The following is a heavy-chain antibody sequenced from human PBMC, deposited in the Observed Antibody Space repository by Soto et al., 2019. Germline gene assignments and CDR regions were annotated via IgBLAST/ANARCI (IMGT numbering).Heavy chain of an antibody. CDR2: IKTDGSNT. D-gene: IGHD3-22*01. J-gene: IGHJ4*02. Sequence: PGGSLRLSCAASGFTFSGYSMHWVRQAPGKGLVWVSCIKTDGSNTYYADSVRGRFTISRDNAKNTLFLQMNSLRAEDTAVYFCVRARSYNYGYWDYWDQGTLVTVSS. CDR3: VRARSYNYGYWDY. V-gene: IGHV3-74*01. CDR1: GFTFSGYS.